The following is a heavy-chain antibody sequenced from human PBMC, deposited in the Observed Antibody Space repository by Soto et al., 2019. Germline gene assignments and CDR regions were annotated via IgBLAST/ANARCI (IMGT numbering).Heavy chain of an antibody. CDR1: GGSISIGDYL. D-gene: IGHD3-22*01. CDR3: ARLRVSYDSSGRTTDFFFDY. V-gene: IGHV4-31*03. CDR2: IYYSGST. J-gene: IGHJ4*02. Sequence: PSETLSLTCTVSGGSISIGDYLWGCIRQHPGKGLECIGYIYYSGSTYPNPSLKSRLAISVDTFKSQFSLRPSSVTAADTAVYYCARLRVSYDSSGRTTDFFFDYWGQGVLVTVSS.